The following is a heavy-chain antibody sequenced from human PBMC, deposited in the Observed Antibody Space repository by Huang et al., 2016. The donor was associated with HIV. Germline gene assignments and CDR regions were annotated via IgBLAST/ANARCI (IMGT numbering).Heavy chain of an antibody. CDR1: GFIFTKYW. CDR3: GRDRTNFYDSSGYLGDIDY. CDR2: INREGNEK. V-gene: IGHV3-7*01. J-gene: IGHJ4*02. Sequence: EVQVMESGGGSVQPGGSLRLSCAASGFIFTKYWMTWVRQGPGKGLEWVSSINREGNEKEYVDSGKGRFTISRDNTKNSGHVQMNSLRGEDTAVYYCGRDRTNFYDSSGYLGDIDYWGLGTLVTVSS. D-gene: IGHD3-22*01.